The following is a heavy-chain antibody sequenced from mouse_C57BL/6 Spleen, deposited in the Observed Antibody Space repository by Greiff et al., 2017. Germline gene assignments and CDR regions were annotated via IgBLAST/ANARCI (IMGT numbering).Heavy chain of an antibody. Sequence: VQLQQSGAELVRPGASVKLSCTASGFNIKDYYMHWVKQRPEQGLEWIGRIDPEDGDTEYAPKFQGKATMTADTSSNTAYLQLSSLTSEDTAVYYCTAYYGSSYFDYWGQGTTLTVSS. J-gene: IGHJ2*01. V-gene: IGHV14-1*01. CDR2: IDPEDGDT. CDR3: TAYYGSSYFDY. CDR1: GFNIKDYY. D-gene: IGHD1-1*01.